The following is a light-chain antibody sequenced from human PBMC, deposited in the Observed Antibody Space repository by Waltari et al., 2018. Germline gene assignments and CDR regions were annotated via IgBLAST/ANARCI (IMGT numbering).Light chain of an antibody. J-gene: IGKJ1*01. CDR2: GAS. Sequence: EIVLTPSPGTKSLSPGERATLSCRASQSVCSSYLAWYQQKPGQAPRLLIYGASSRATGIPDRFSGSGSGTDFTLTISRLEPEDFAVYYCQQYGSSPPWTFGQGTKVEIK. V-gene: IGKV3-20*01. CDR3: QQYGSSPPWT. CDR1: QSVCSSY.